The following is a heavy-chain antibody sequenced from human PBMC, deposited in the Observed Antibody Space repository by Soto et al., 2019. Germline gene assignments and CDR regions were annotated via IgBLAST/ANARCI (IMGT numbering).Heavy chain of an antibody. CDR3: AREGGSYDSGGYLIRGAFDI. Sequence: TLSLTCSVSGDSISRIDYYWTWIRQHPEKGLEWIGNIYFRGNTYYSPSLESRLTISVDTSKNQFSLKLTSVTATDTAVYYCAREGGSYDSGGYLIRGAFDIWGQGTMVTVSS. CDR1: GDSISRIDYY. D-gene: IGHD3-22*01. J-gene: IGHJ3*02. V-gene: IGHV4-31*03. CDR2: IYFRGNT.